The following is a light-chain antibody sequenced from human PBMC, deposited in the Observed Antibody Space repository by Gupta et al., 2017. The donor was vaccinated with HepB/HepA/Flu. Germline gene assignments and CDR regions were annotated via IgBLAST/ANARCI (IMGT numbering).Light chain of an antibody. V-gene: IGLV1-47*02. CDR3: AAWYSSRIPSV. CDR1: SSNVGRDN. J-gene: IGLJ1*01. Sequence: VLTQPPSETGTPGQRLANTCSGSSSNVGRDNVYWYRQLPGTAPKLLIYNDARRPSGVSDRFSGSKSGTSASLAISGLRSEDEAVYYCAAWYSSRIPSVFGTGTWLTVL. CDR2: NDA.